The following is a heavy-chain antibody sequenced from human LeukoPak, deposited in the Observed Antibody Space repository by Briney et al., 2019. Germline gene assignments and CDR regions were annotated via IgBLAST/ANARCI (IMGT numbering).Heavy chain of an antibody. Sequence: SETLSLTCAVYGGSFSGYYWSWIRQPPGKGLEWIGEINHSGSTNYNPSLKSRVTISVDTSKNQFSLKLSSVTAADTAVYYCARTPAAAGTLYWYFDLWGRGTLVAVSS. CDR1: GGSFSGYY. CDR2: INHSGST. D-gene: IGHD6-13*01. V-gene: IGHV4-34*01. J-gene: IGHJ2*01. CDR3: ARTPAAAGTLYWYFDL.